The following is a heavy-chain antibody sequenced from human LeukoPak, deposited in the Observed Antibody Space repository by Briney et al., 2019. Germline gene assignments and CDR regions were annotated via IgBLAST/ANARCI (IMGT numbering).Heavy chain of an antibody. Sequence: GSLRLSCVVSEFSASNYWMSWVRQAPGKGLEWIGYIYHSGSTYYNPSLKSRVTISVDRSKNQFSLKLSSVTAADTAVYYCARGVVPAASEFDPWGQGTLVTVSS. D-gene: IGHD2-2*01. CDR2: IYHSGST. J-gene: IGHJ5*02. CDR3: ARGVVPAASEFDP. CDR1: EFSASNYW. V-gene: IGHV4-4*02.